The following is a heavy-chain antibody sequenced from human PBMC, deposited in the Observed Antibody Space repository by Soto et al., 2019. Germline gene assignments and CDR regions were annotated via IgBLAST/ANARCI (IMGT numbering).Heavy chain of an antibody. J-gene: IGHJ6*02. CDR3: ARDRWELPYYYYGMDV. V-gene: IGHV4-30-4*01. CDR2: IYYSGST. Sequence: QVQLQESGPGLVKPSQTLSLTCTVSGGSISSGDYYWSWIRQPPGKGLEWIGYIYYSGSTYYNPSLKSRVTTSVDTSKNQFSLKLSSVTAADTAVYYCARDRWELPYYYYGMDVWGQGTTVTVSS. D-gene: IGHD1-26*01. CDR1: GGSISSGDYY.